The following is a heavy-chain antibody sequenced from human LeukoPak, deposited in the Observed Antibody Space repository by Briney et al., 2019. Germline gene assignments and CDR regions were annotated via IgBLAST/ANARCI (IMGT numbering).Heavy chain of an antibody. J-gene: IGHJ4*02. V-gene: IGHV3-30*02. Sequence: GGSLRLSCAASGFTFSSYGMHWVRQAPGKGLEWVAYIQNDGSNEQYADSVKGRFSISRDSSKNILYLQMNSLRAEDTAVYYCARDRHCSSSSCYGLWGQGTRVTVSS. CDR2: IQNDGSNE. CDR1: GFTFSSYG. D-gene: IGHD2-2*01. CDR3: ARDRHCSSSSCYGL.